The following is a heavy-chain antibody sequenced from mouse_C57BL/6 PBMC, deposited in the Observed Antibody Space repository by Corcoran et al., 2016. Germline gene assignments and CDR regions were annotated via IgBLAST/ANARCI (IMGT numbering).Heavy chain of an antibody. CDR3: ARRGPYYSNLAWVAY. CDR2: INPNNGGT. Sequence: EVQLQQSGPELVKPGASVKIPCKASGYTFTDYNMDWVKQSHGKSLEWIGDINPNNGGTIYNQKFKGKATLTVDKSSSTAYLGLRSLTSEDTAVYYCARRGPYYSNLAWVAYWGQGTLVTVSA. J-gene: IGHJ3*01. CDR1: GYTFTDYN. V-gene: IGHV1-18*01. D-gene: IGHD2-5*01.